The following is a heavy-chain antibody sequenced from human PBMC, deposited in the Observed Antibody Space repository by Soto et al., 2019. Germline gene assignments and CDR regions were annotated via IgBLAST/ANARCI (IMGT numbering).Heavy chain of an antibody. Sequence: QVQLVQSGAEVKKPGASVKVSCKVSGYTLTELSMHWVRQAPGKGLEWMGGFDPEDGETIYAQKFQGRVTMTEDTXTXXAYMELSSLRSEDTAVYYCATDYYDSSGYYYALDYWGQGTLVTVSS. J-gene: IGHJ4*02. D-gene: IGHD3-22*01. CDR2: FDPEDGET. CDR1: GYTLTELS. CDR3: ATDYYDSSGYYYALDY. V-gene: IGHV1-24*01.